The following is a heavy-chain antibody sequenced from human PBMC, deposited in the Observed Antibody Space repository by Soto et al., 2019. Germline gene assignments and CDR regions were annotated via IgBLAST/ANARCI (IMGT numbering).Heavy chain of an antibody. Sequence: QVQLVQSGAEVKKPGASVKVSCKASGYTFTSYYMHWVRQAPGQGLEWMGIINPSGGSTSYAQKFQGRVTTTRDTSTSTVYMELSSLRSEDTAVYYCARDGRREVLGIAAAGPNWFDPWGQGTLVTVSS. CDR3: ARDGRREVLGIAAAGPNWFDP. CDR2: INPSGGST. J-gene: IGHJ5*02. CDR1: GYTFTSYY. V-gene: IGHV1-46*01. D-gene: IGHD6-13*01.